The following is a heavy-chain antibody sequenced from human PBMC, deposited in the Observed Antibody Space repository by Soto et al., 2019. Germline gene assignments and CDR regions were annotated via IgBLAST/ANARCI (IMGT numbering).Heavy chain of an antibody. CDR1: GGSISSGGYY. CDR3: ARSVFP. J-gene: IGHJ5*02. V-gene: IGHV4-31*03. CDR2: IYYSKST. Sequence: SETLSHTCTFSGGSISSGGYYWSWIRQHPGKGLEWIGYIYYSKSTYYNPSLKSRVTISLDTSKNQFSLKLTSVTAADTAVYYCARSVFPWGQGTLVTVSS.